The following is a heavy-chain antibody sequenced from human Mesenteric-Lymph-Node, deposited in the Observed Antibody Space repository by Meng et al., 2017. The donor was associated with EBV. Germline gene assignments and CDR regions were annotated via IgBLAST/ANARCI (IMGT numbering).Heavy chain of an antibody. CDR3: ARAFSGYDKFDL. V-gene: IGHV3-11*01. D-gene: IGHD5-12*01. Sequence: QVQVVEAGGGLVKPGGSLRLSCAASGFSFSDYYMTWIRQAPGKGLEWVSFISASTTIMYYADSVKGRFSISRDNANNSLFLQMNSLRAEDTAVYYCARAFSGYDKFDLWGQGTLVTVSS. CDR2: ISASTTIM. CDR1: GFSFSDYY. J-gene: IGHJ5*02.